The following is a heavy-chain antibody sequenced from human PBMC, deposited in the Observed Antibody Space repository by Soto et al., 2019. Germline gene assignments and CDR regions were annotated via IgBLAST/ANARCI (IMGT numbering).Heavy chain of an antibody. V-gene: IGHV3-23*01. CDR2: ISGSGGST. Sequence: EVQLLESGGGLVQPGGSLRLSCAASGFTFSSYAMSWVRQAPGKGLEWVSAISGSGGSTYYADSVKGRFTISRDNSKNTLYLQRNSLRAEDTAVYYCGKAGSGWKGYFDYWGQGTLVTVSS. D-gene: IGHD6-19*01. CDR1: GFTFSSYA. J-gene: IGHJ4*02. CDR3: GKAGSGWKGYFDY.